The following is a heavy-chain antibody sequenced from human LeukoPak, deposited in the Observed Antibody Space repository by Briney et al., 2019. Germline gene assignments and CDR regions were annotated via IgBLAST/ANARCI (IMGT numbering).Heavy chain of an antibody. CDR1: GFTFRKYG. Sequence: PGASLRLSCAASGFTFRKYGMQWVRQAPGKGLEWVAVIWSDGSDRHYADSVKGRFTIPRDNSKNTVSLELNSLRVEDTAIYYCARDGGCSGGNGYQRFDSWGQGTLVTVSS. V-gene: IGHV3-33*01. D-gene: IGHD2-15*01. CDR2: IWSDGSDR. J-gene: IGHJ4*02. CDR3: ARDGGCSGGNGYQRFDS.